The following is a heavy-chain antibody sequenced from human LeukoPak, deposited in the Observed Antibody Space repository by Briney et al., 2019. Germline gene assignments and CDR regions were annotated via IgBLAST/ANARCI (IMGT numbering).Heavy chain of an antibody. CDR2: IRQDGDTK. Sequence: GGSLRLSCAASGFTFSSHSMNWVRRAPGKGLEWVANIRQDGDTKYYVDSVKGRFTISRDNAMNSLYLQMNSLRAEDTAIYYCARSLPYGTTWYGRSDFWGQGTLVTVSS. CDR1: GFTFSSHS. V-gene: IGHV3-7*03. D-gene: IGHD6-13*01. CDR3: ARSLPYGTTWYGRSDF. J-gene: IGHJ4*02.